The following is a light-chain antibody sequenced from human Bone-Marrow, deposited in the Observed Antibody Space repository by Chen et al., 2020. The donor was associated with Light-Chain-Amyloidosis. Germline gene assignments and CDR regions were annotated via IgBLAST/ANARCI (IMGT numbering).Light chain of an antibody. CDR3: SSYTRSSTWL. J-gene: IGLJ3*02. Sequence: QSALTQPASVSGSPGQSITISCTGTSSDVGGYNYVSWYQQHPGTAPKLVIFDVSYLPSGISTRFSGPKSGNAASLTISGLQAEDEADYYCSSYTRSSTWLFGGGTRLTVL. V-gene: IGLV2-14*03. CDR2: DVS. CDR1: SSDVGGYNY.